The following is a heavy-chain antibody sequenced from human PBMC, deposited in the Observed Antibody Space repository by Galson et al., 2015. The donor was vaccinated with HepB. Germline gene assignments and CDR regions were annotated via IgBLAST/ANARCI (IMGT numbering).Heavy chain of an antibody. CDR1: GGTFSSYA. V-gene: IGHV1-69*13. D-gene: IGHD2-21*01. Sequence: SVKVSCKASGGTFSSYAISWVRQASGQGLEWMGGIIPIFGTANYAQKFQGRVTITADESTSTAYMELSSLRSEDTAVYYCARRNGLFDYYYGMDVWGQGTTVTVSS. CDR3: ARRNGLFDYYYGMDV. CDR2: IIPIFGTA. J-gene: IGHJ6*02.